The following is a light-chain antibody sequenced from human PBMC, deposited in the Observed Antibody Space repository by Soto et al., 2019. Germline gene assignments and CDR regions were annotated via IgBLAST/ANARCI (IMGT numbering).Light chain of an antibody. V-gene: IGKV3-20*01. CDR1: QSVSSH. CDR3: QQYGNSPPLT. Sequence: ENVLTQSPGTLSLSPGERATLSCRASQSVSSHLAWYQQRPGQAPRLLIYGASSRATGIPDRFSGSGSGTDFTLTISRLEPEDFALYYCQQYGNSPPLTFGGGTKVEIK. CDR2: GAS. J-gene: IGKJ4*01.